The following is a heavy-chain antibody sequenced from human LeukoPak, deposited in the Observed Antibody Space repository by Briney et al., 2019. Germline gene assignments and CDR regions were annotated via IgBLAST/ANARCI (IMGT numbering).Heavy chain of an antibody. CDR3: ARAGYSYGYYFDY. J-gene: IGHJ4*02. V-gene: IGHV1-18*04. CDR1: GYTFTGYY. CDR2: ISAYNGNT. D-gene: IGHD5-18*01. Sequence: GASVKVSCKASGYTFTGYYMHWVRQAPGQGLEWMGWISAYNGNTNYAQKLQGRVTMTTDTSTSTAYMELRSLRSDDTAVYYCARAGYSYGYYFDYWGQGTLVTVSS.